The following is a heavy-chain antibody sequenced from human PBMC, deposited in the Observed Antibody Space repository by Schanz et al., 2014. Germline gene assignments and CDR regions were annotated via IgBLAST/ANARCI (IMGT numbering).Heavy chain of an antibody. CDR3: AKDHAGSDILTALGN. Sequence: EVQLVESGGGLVQPGESLRLSCAASGFSFSSYTMSWVRQAPGKGLQWVSSLSGDGGTTHYADSVKGRFTISRDNYKNTLYLQMNSLSAEDTAVYYCAKDHAGSDILTALGNWGQGTLVTVSS. CDR1: GFSFSSYT. V-gene: IGHV3-23*04. D-gene: IGHD3-9*01. CDR2: LSGDGGTT. J-gene: IGHJ4*02.